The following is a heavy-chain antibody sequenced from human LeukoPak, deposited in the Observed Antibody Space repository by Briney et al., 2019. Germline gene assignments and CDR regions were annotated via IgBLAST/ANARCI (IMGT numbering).Heavy chain of an antibody. V-gene: IGHV3-30-3*01. Sequence: GGSLRLSCAASGFTFSSYAMHWVRQAPGKGLEWVAVISYDGSNKYYADSVKGRSTISRDNSKNTLYLQMNSLRAEDTAVYYCARVEYSSGWPSYYYYGMDVWGQGTTVTVSS. CDR2: ISYDGSNK. J-gene: IGHJ6*02. CDR3: ARVEYSSGWPSYYYYGMDV. D-gene: IGHD6-19*01. CDR1: GFTFSSYA.